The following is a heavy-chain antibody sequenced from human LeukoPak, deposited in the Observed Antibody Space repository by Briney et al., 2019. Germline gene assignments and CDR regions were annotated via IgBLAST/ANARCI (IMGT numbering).Heavy chain of an antibody. CDR3: ARWTTTVSYYYYYYGMDV. CDR1: GGSFSGYY. V-gene: IGHV4-34*01. D-gene: IGHD4-17*01. J-gene: IGHJ6*02. Sequence: PSETLPLTCAVYGGSFSGYYWSWIRQPPGKGLEWIGEINHSGSTNYNPSLKSRVTISVDTSKNQFSLKLSSVTAADTAVYYCARWTTTVSYYYYYYGMDVWGQGTTVTVSS. CDR2: INHSGST.